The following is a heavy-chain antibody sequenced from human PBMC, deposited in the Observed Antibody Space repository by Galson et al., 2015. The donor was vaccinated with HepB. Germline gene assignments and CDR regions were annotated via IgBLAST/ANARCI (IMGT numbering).Heavy chain of an antibody. V-gene: IGHV3-74*01. CDR1: AFTFSSYW. Sequence: SLRLSCAASAFTFSSYWMHWVRQVPGKGLVWVSRINSDGSSITYADSVKGRFTISRDDAKNTLYLQMNSLRAEDTAVYYCARGDYDYWGGFYTGEGYYMDVWGKGTTVTVSS. CDR3: ARGDYDYWGGFYTGEGYYMDV. D-gene: IGHD3-3*01. J-gene: IGHJ6*03. CDR2: INSDGSSI.